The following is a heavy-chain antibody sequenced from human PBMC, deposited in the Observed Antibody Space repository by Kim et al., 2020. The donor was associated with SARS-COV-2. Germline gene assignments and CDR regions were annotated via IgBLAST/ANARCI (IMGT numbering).Heavy chain of an antibody. D-gene: IGHD3-3*01. V-gene: IGHV4-30-2*01. CDR3: ARVRSGYNYYFDY. J-gene: IGHJ4*02. CDR1: GGSISSGGYS. Sequence: SETLSLTCAVSGGSISSGGYSWSWIRQPPGKGLEWIGYIYHSGSTYYNPSLKSRVTISVDRSKNQFSLKLSSVTAADTAVYYCARVRSGYNYYFDYWGQG. CDR2: IYHSGST.